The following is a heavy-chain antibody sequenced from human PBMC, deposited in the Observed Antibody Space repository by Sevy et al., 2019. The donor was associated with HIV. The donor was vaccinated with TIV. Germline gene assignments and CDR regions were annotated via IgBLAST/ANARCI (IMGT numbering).Heavy chain of an antibody. CDR1: GYTLTQLS. Sequence: ASVKVSCKVSGYTLTQLSMHWVRQAPGKGLEWMGTFDPEDDKTIYAQKFQGRVTMTEDKSTDTAYMELSSLGSEETAMFYCATTKDYYDNSGYPFDYWGQGTLVTVSS. J-gene: IGHJ4*02. CDR2: FDPEDDKT. D-gene: IGHD3-22*01. CDR3: ATTKDYYDNSGYPFDY. V-gene: IGHV1-24*01.